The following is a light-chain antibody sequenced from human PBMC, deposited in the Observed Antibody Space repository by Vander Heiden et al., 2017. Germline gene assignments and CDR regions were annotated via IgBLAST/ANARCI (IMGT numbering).Light chain of an antibody. J-gene: IGKJ4*01. CDR1: QSISSY. CDR2: AAS. Sequence: DIQMTQSPSSLSASVGDRVTITCRASQSISSYLNWYQQKPGKAPKLLIYAASSLQSGVPSRFSGSGSGTDFTLTISSRQPEDFATYYCQQSDSTPWLTFGGGTKVEIK. V-gene: IGKV1-39*01. CDR3: QQSDSTPWLT.